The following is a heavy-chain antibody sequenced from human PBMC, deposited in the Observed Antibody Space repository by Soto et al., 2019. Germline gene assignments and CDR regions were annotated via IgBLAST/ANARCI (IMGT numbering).Heavy chain of an antibody. D-gene: IGHD6-19*01. Sequence: ESGPTLVNPTETLTLTCTFSGFSVSTSTVDVGWIRQPPGKALEWLALIYWDDNKRYSPSLKSRLTITKNTSRNQVVLTMTNMDPLDTATYYCAHRKVAGYFDYWGQGTLVTVSS. CDR2: IYWDDNK. CDR1: GFSVSTSTVD. V-gene: IGHV2-5*02. J-gene: IGHJ4*02. CDR3: AHRKVAGYFDY.